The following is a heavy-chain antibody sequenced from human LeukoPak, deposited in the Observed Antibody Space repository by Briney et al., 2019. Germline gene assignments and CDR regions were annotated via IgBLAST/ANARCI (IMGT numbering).Heavy chain of an antibody. CDR2: ISSSGSTI. Sequence: GGSLRLSCAAFGFTFSDYYMSWIRQAPGKGLEWVSYISSSGSTIYYADSVKGRFTISRDNAKNSLYLQMNSLRAEDTAVYYCARAYQLLENRDYYGMDVWGQGTTVTVSS. CDR3: ARAYQLLENRDYYGMDV. CDR1: GFTFSDYY. J-gene: IGHJ6*02. V-gene: IGHV3-11*01. D-gene: IGHD2-2*01.